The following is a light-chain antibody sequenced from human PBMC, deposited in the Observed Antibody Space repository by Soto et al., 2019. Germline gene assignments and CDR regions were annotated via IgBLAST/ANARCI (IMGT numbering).Light chain of an antibody. J-gene: IGKJ1*01. CDR2: DAS. Sequence: DIQMTQSPSTLSASVGDRVVITCRASQNIDKWLAWYQQKPGKAPNFLIYDASTLESGVPSRFRGRGSGTEFTLIINNLQPDDFATFYYQQYATFPRTFGQGTKVDIK. CDR3: QQYATFPRT. CDR1: QNIDKW. V-gene: IGKV1-5*01.